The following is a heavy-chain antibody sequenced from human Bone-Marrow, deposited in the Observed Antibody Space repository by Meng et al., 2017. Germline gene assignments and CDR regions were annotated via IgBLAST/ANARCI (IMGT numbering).Heavy chain of an antibody. D-gene: IGHD3-10*01. J-gene: IGHJ4*02. Sequence: GESLKISCAASGFTFSSYAMSWVRQAPGKGLEWVSAISGSGGSAFYADSVKGRFTISRDNSKNTLYLQMDSLGAEDTAIYYCANSITMIREVIQVWGQGTRVTVSS. V-gene: IGHV3-23*01. CDR1: GFTFSSYA. CDR3: ANSITMIREVIQV. CDR2: ISGSGGSA.